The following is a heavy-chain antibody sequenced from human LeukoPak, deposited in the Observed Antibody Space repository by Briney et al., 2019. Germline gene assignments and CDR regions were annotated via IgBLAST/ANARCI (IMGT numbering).Heavy chain of an antibody. CDR1: GGSISSYY. V-gene: IGHV4-34*01. CDR2: INHSGST. Sequence: SETLSLTCTVSGGSISSYYWSWIRQPPGKGLEWIGEINHSGSTNYNPSLKSRVTISVDTSKNQFSLKLSPVTAADTAVYYCARGRASVVVITKFYFDYWGQGTLVTVSS. CDR3: ARGRASVVVITKFYFDY. D-gene: IGHD3-22*01. J-gene: IGHJ4*02.